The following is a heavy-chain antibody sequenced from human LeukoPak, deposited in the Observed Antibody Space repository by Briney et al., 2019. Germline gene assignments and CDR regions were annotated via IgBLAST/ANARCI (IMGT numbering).Heavy chain of an antibody. CDR2: IKKDGSEK. J-gene: IGHJ4*02. V-gene: IGHV3-7*01. Sequence: QAGGSLRLSCAASGFTFSSHWMSWVRQAPGKGLEWVAIIKKDGSEKYYVDSVKGRFTISRDNAKNTLYLQMNSLRAEDTAVYFCARAPAPDFTYYFDFGGQGTLVTASS. CDR1: GFTFSSHW. CDR3: ARAPAPDFTYYFDF. D-gene: IGHD2-2*01.